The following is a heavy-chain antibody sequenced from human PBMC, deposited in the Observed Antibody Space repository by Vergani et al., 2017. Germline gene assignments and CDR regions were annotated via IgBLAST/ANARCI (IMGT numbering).Heavy chain of an antibody. J-gene: IGHJ4*02. Sequence: QVQLVQSGAEVKKPGASVKVSCKASGYTFTSYYMHWVRQAPGQGLEWMGIINPSGGSTSYAQKFQGRVTMTRDTSTSTVYMELSSLRSEDTAVYYCARDSGYYDSSGYNYPFDYWGQGTLVTVSS. CDR1: GYTFTSYY. D-gene: IGHD3-22*01. CDR2: INPSGGST. CDR3: ARDSGYYDSSGYNYPFDY. V-gene: IGHV1-46*01.